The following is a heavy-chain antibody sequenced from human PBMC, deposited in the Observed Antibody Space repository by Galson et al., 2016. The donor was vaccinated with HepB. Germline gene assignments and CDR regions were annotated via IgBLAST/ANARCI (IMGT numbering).Heavy chain of an antibody. CDR1: GFTFSSSA. D-gene: IGHD4-11*01. Sequence: SLRLSCAASGFTFSSSAMSWVRQAPGKGLEWISAIGGSDDSTYYVDSVKGRFTISRDNSKNTLYLQMNSLRAEDTAVYYCATGGDYDNWGQGTLVTVSS. J-gene: IGHJ4*02. CDR3: ATGGDYDN. CDR2: IGGSDDST. V-gene: IGHV3-23*01.